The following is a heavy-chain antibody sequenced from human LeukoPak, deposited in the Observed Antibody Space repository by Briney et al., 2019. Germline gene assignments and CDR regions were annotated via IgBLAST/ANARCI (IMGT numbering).Heavy chain of an antibody. V-gene: IGHV4-34*01. CDR3: ATFYSGGLGY. Sequence: SETLSLTCAVYGGSFSGYYWSWIRQPPGKGLEWIGEINHSGSTNYNPSLKSRVTISVDTSKNQFSLKLSSVTAADTAVYYCATFYSGGLGYWGQGTLVTVSS. D-gene: IGHD6-19*01. CDR1: GGSFSGYY. CDR2: INHSGST. J-gene: IGHJ4*02.